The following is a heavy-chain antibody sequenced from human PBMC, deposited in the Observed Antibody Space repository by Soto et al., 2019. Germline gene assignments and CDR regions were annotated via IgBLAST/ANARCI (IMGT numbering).Heavy chain of an antibody. CDR2: IYYSGST. CDR1: GGSISSGDYY. J-gene: IGHJ4*02. D-gene: IGHD3-3*01. V-gene: IGHV4-30-4*01. CDR3: AREIGGSVSGVVIIPHFDY. Sequence: SETLSLTCTVSGGSISSGDYYWSWIRQPPGKGLEWTGYIYYSGSTYYNPSLKSRVTISVDTSKNQFSLKLSSVTAADTAVYYCAREIGGSVSGVVIIPHFDYWGQGTLVTVSS.